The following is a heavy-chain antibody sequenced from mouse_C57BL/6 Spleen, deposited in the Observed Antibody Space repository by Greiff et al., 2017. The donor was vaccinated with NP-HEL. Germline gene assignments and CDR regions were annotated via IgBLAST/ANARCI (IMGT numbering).Heavy chain of an antibody. CDR3: ARGYYYGSSYAMDY. D-gene: IGHD1-1*01. J-gene: IGHJ4*01. V-gene: IGHV3-3*01. Sequence: VQLKESGPSLVRPSQTLSLTCTVTGFSINSDCFWIWIRQFPGNKLEYIGYTFYSGITYYNPSLESRTYITRDTSKNQFSLKLSSVTTEDTATYYCARGYYYGSSYAMDYWGQGTSVTVSS. CDR1: GFSINSDCF. CDR2: TFYSGIT.